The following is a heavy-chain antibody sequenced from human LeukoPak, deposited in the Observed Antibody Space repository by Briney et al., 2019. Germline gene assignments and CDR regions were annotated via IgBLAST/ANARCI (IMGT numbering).Heavy chain of an antibody. CDR2: INPNNGDA. J-gene: IGHJ4*02. V-gene: IGHV1-2*02. Sequence: GASGKVSCKASGYTFSDYYIHWVRQAPGQGLEWMGWINPNNGDAMYAQRFQGRVTMTWDTSINTAYMDLSRLTSDDTALYYCARDRSTLGYRQFDYWGQGTLVIVSS. CDR1: GYTFSDYY. CDR3: ARDRSTLGYRQFDY. D-gene: IGHD5-18*01.